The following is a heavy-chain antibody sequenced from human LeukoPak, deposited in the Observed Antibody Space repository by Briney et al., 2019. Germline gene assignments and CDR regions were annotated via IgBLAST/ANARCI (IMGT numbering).Heavy chain of an antibody. J-gene: IGHJ4*02. CDR3: ARTYYYDSSGYNQAHYYFYY. CDR2: IKQDGSEK. D-gene: IGHD3-22*01. Sequence: PGGSLRLSCAASGFTFSSYWMSWVRQAPGKGLEWVANIKQDGSEKYYVDSVKGRFTISRDNAKNSLYLQMNSLRAEDTAVYYCARTYYYDSSGYNQAHYYFYYWGQGTLVTVSS. V-gene: IGHV3-7*01. CDR1: GFTFSSYW.